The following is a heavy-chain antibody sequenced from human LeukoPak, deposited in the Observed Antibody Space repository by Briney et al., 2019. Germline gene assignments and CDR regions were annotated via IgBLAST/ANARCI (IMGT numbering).Heavy chain of an antibody. CDR1: GGSISSGGYY. Sequence: SQTLSLTCTVSGGSISSGGYYWSWTRQHSGKGLEWIGYIYYSGSTYYNPSLKSRVTISVDTSKNQFSLKLSSVTAADTAVYYCAREDDSSGSLDYWGQGTLVTVSS. V-gene: IGHV4-31*03. CDR2: IYYSGST. D-gene: IGHD3-22*01. J-gene: IGHJ4*02. CDR3: AREDDSSGSLDY.